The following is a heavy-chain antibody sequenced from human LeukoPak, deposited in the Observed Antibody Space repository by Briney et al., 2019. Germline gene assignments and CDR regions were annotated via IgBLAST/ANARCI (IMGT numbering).Heavy chain of an antibody. V-gene: IGHV3-7*03. J-gene: IGHJ6*02. CDR3: ARRNAMDV. CDR2: INGDGSER. Sequence: GGSLRLSCAASGFSFSNYWMTWVRQAPGKGLERVADINGDGSERYYVDSVKGRFTISRDDAKSSLYLQMNSLRAEDTAVYYCARRNAMDVWGQGTTVIVFS. CDR1: GFSFSNYW.